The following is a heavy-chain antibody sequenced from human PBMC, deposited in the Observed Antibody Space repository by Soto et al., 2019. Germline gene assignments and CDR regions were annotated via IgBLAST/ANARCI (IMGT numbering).Heavy chain of an antibody. J-gene: IGHJ6*02. Sequence: EVQLVESGGGLVQPGGSLKISCAASGFTFSNYWMHWVRQAPGKGLVWVSRIKGDASSTNYADFVKGRFIISRDSSENNLYLQMNSLRAEDTAVYYCASGLPGYSGADFWGQGTTVTVSS. V-gene: IGHV3-74*01. CDR2: IKGDASST. D-gene: IGHD5-18*01. CDR1: GFTFSNYW. CDR3: ASGLPGYSGADF.